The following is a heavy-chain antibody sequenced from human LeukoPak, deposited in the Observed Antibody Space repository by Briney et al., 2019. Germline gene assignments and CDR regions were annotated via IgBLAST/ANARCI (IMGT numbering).Heavy chain of an antibody. CDR1: GFTFSGYW. Sequence: GGSLRLSCAASGFTFSGYWMHWVRQVPGKGLVWVSRMSSDGSNTGHADSVKGRFTISRDNAKKMVYLQMNSLRVEDTAVYYCAAGPSSNGHQLTYWGQGTLVTVAS. CDR2: MSSDGSNT. V-gene: IGHV3-74*01. J-gene: IGHJ4*02. CDR3: AAGPSSNGHQLTY. D-gene: IGHD4-11*01.